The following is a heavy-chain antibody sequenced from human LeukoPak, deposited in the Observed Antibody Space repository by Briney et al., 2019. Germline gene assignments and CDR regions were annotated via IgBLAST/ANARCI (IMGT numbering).Heavy chain of an antibody. Sequence: GASVKVSCKASGYTFTSYSMHWVRQAPGQGLEWMGIINTSGGSMSNAQKFQGRVTMTRDMSTSTVYMELSSLRSEDTAMYYCAKESSGERMAAANTKPYSQHGGQAPWSPSPQ. CDR2: INTSGGSM. CDR1: GYTFTSYS. J-gene: IGHJ1*01. D-gene: IGHD6-13*01. V-gene: IGHV1-46*01. CDR3: AKESSGERMAAANTKPYSQH.